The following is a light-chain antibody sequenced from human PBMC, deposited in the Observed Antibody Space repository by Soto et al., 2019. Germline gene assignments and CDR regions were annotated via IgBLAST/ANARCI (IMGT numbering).Light chain of an antibody. J-gene: IGLJ1*01. Sequence: ALTQPAPVSGSPGQSITISCTGTSSDVGGYNYVSWYQHHPGKAPKLIIYDVSNRPSGVSIRFSGSKSDNTASLTISGLQPEDEADYHCSSYTTSNTRQIVFGTGTKVTGL. CDR1: SSDVGGYNY. CDR2: DVS. V-gene: IGLV2-14*03. CDR3: SSYTTSNTRQIV.